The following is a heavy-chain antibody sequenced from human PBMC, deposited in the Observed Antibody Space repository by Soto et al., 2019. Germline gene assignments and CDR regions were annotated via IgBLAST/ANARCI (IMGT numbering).Heavy chain of an antibody. V-gene: IGHV3-15*07. J-gene: IGHJ4*02. CDR2: IKSKVDGGTT. CDR1: DFTLSNAR. D-gene: IGHD3-10*01. CDR3: STGGYPSGLDY. Sequence: EVQLVESGGGSVKPGGSLRLSCAVSDFTLSNARMNWVRQAQGKGLEWVGRIKSKVDGGTTDYAAPVKGRFTISRDDSKNMLFLQMNSLKSEDTAVYYCSTGGYPSGLDYWGQGTLVTVSS.